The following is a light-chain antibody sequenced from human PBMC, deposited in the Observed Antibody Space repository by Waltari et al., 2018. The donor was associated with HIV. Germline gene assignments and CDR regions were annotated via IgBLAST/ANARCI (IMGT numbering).Light chain of an antibody. CDR3: AAWDDSLNGPYVV. CDR2: SNN. V-gene: IGLV1-44*01. Sequence: QSVLTQPPSASGTPGQRVTISCSGSSSNIGSNTVNWYQQLPGTAPKLLIYSNNPRPSGFPDRFSGSKSGTSASLAISGLQSEDEADYYCAAWDDSLNGPYVVFGGGTKLTVL. J-gene: IGLJ2*01. CDR1: SSNIGSNT.